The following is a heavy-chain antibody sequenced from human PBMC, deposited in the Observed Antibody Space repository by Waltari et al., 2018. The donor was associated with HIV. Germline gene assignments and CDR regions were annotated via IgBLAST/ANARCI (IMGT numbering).Heavy chain of an antibody. V-gene: IGHV1-2*02. CDR2: INPNSGGT. D-gene: IGHD3-22*01. Sequence: QVQLVQSGAEVKKPGASVKVSCKASGYTFTGYYIHWVRQATGQGLEWMGWINPNSGGTNDAQKFQGRVTMTRDTSISTAYMELSRLRSDDTAVYYCARDPEPYSSGFNWIDPWGQGTLVTVSS. CDR3: ARDPEPYSSGFNWIDP. CDR1: GYTFTGYY. J-gene: IGHJ5*02.